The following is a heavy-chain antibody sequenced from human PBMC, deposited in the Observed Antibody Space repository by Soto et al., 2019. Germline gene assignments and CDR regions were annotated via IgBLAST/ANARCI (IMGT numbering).Heavy chain of an antibody. V-gene: IGHV4-59*01. CDR3: ARGRSSFDY. Sequence: SETLSLTCTVSGASISSDYWSWIRQPPGKGLQWLGYIHYSGTTNYNPSLKSRVTVSVDTSKNQFSLKLTSVTAADTAVYYCARGRSSFDYWGQGTLVTVSS. J-gene: IGHJ4*02. D-gene: IGHD2-2*01. CDR1: GASISSDY. CDR2: IHYSGTT.